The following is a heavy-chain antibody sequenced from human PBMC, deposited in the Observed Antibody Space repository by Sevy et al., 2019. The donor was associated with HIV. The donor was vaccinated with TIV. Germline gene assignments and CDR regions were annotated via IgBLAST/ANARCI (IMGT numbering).Heavy chain of an antibody. CDR2: ISYDGSNK. J-gene: IGHJ6*02. D-gene: IGHD3-10*01. V-gene: IGHV3-30*18. CDR3: AKDADHITMVRGVIPASRGLPYGMDV. CDR1: GFTFSSYG. Sequence: GGSLRLSCAASGFTFSSYGMHWVRQAPGKGLEWVAVISYDGSNKYYADSVKGRFTISRDNSKNTLYLQMNSLRAEDTAVYYCAKDADHITMVRGVIPASRGLPYGMDVWGQWTTVTVSS.